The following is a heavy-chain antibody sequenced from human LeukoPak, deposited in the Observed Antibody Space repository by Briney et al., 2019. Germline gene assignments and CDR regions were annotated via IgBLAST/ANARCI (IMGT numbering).Heavy chain of an antibody. V-gene: IGHV3-7*03. CDR3: AHPTEYSSSWYGNWFDP. J-gene: IGHJ5*02. Sequence: GGSLRLSCAASGFTFTAYAMSWFRQTPGRGLEWVANIHEDGIVTNYVDSVKGRFTISRDNSKNTLYLQMNSLRAEDTAVYYCAHPTEYSSSWYGNWFDPWGQGTLVTVSS. CDR1: GFTFTAYA. D-gene: IGHD6-13*01. CDR2: IHEDGIVT.